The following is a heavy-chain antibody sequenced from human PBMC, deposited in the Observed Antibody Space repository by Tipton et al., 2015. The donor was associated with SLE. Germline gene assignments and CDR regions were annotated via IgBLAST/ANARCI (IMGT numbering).Heavy chain of an antibody. CDR1: GGSVSSGSYY. D-gene: IGHD4-17*01. CDR2: IYYSGST. J-gene: IGHJ4*02. Sequence: TLSLTCTVSGGSVSSGSYYWAWIRQPSGKGPEWIGTIYYSGSTYYNPSLKSRITISVDTSKNQFSLKLSSVTAADTAVYYCARGYAVTNYFDSWGQGTLVTVSS. CDR3: ARGYAVTNYFDS. V-gene: IGHV4-39*07.